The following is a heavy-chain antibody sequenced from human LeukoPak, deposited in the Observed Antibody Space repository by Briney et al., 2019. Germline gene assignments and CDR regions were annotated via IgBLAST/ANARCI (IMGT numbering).Heavy chain of an antibody. CDR1: GYIFSNFFSSYG. J-gene: IGHJ4*02. CDR2: ISPYNGKT. CDR3: AAGVGYYFDY. V-gene: IGHV1-18*01. D-gene: IGHD3-3*01. Sequence: ASVKVSCKASGYIFSNFFSSYGITWVRQAPGQGLEWMGWISPYNGKTKFAQKFQGIVTMTTETSTSTAYMELRRLRSDDTAVYYCAAGVGYYFDYWGQGTLVTVSS.